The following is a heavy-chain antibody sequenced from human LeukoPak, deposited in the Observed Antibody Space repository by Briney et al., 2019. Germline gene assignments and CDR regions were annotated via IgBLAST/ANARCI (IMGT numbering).Heavy chain of an antibody. J-gene: IGHJ3*02. CDR1: GFTFDDYG. CDR2: INWNGGST. V-gene: IGHV3-20*04. Sequence: PGGSLTLSCAASGFTFDDYGMSWVRQAPGKGLEWVSDINWNGGSTGYADSEKVRLTISRDNAKNSLYLQMNSLRAEDTALYYCAGSMVGGVYDHIDAFDIWGQGTMVTVSS. D-gene: IGHD3-10*01. CDR3: AGSMVGGVYDHIDAFDI.